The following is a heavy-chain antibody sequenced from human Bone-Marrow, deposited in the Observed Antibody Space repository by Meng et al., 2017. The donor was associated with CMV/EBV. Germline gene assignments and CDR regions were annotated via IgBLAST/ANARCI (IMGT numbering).Heavy chain of an antibody. CDR2: ISAYNGNT. V-gene: IGHV1-18*01. J-gene: IGHJ6*02. CDR1: GYTFTSYG. Sequence: ASVKVSCKASGYTFTSYGISWVRQAPGQGLEWMGWISAYNGNTNYAQKLQGRVTMTTDTSTSTAYMELRSLRSDDTAVYYCARARGYCSSTSCYQYGMDFWGQGTTVTVSS. CDR3: ARARGYCSSTSCYQYGMDF. D-gene: IGHD2-2*01.